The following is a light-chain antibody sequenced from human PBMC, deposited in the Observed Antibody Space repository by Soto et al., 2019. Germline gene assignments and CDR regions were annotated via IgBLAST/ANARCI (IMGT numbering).Light chain of an antibody. CDR2: GAS. V-gene: IGKV3-20*01. J-gene: IGKJ1*01. Sequence: EILLTQSPGTLSLSPGERATLSCRASQSVISYLAWYQQKPGQAPRLLIYGASSRATGIPDRFTGSGSGTELPITLSRLQPEDFAVYYCQQYGKPPGTFGQGTKADIK. CDR3: QQYGKPPGT. CDR1: QSVISY.